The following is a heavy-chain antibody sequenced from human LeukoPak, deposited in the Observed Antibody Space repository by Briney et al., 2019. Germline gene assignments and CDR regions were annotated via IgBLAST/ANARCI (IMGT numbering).Heavy chain of an antibody. J-gene: IGHJ4*02. D-gene: IGHD3-3*01. CDR3: ARATSYYDFWSGYYVY. CDR1: GYTLTELS. V-gene: IGHV1-24*01. CDR2: FDPEDGET. Sequence: ASVKVSCKVSGYTLTELSMHWVRQAPGKGLEWMGGFDPEDGETIYAQKFQGRVTMTEDTSTDTAYMELSSLRSDDTAVYYCARATSYYDFWSGYYVYWGQGTLVTVSS.